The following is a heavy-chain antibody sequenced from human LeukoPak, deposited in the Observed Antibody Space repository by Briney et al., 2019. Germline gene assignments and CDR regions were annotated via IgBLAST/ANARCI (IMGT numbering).Heavy chain of an antibody. Sequence: SETLSLTCTVSGGSISNCYWSWIRQPPGQGLEWIGYIYYSGSTNYNPSLKSRVTIPVDTSKNQFSLKLSSVTAADTAVYYCARDRSGWYGNYFDYWGQGTLVTVSS. D-gene: IGHD6-19*01. V-gene: IGHV4-59*01. J-gene: IGHJ4*02. CDR1: GGSISNCY. CDR2: IYYSGST. CDR3: ARDRSGWYGNYFDY.